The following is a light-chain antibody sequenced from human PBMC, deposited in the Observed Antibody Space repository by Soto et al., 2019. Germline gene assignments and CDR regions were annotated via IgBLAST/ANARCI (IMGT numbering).Light chain of an antibody. V-gene: IGLV2-18*02. Sequence: QSALTQPASVSGSPGQSITISCTGTSSDIGSYNRVSWYQQPPGTAPKLIIYEVNNRPSGVPDRFSGSKSSSTASLTISGLQAEDEADYYCNSFTTSSTYVFGTGTKVTVL. CDR1: SSDIGSYNR. CDR3: NSFTTSSTYV. CDR2: EVN. J-gene: IGLJ1*01.